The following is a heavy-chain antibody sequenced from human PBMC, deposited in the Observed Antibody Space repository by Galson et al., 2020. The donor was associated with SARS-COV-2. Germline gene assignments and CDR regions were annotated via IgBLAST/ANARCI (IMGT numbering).Heavy chain of an antibody. CDR1: GGSISSGGYS. Sequence: SETLSLTCAVSGGSISSGGYSWSWIRQPPGKGLEWIGYIYHSGSTYYNPSLKSRVTISVDRSKNQFSLKLSSVTDADTAVYYCARGVAAAGTNYYYYMDVWGKGTTVTVSS. D-gene: IGHD6-13*01. J-gene: IGHJ6*03. CDR2: IYHSGST. CDR3: ARGVAAAGTNYYYYMDV. V-gene: IGHV4-30-2*01.